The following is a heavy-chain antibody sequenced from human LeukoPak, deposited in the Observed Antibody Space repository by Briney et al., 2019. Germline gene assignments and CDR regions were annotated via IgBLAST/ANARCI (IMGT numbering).Heavy chain of an antibody. CDR1: GGSISSGGYS. J-gene: IGHJ3*02. Sequence: PSETLSLTCAVSGGSISSGGYSWSWIRQPPGKGLEWIGYIYYSGSTYYNPSLKSRVTISVDTSKNQFSLKLSSVTAADTAVYYCARRRSSSWFSAFDIWGQGTMVTVSS. CDR3: ARRRSSSWFSAFDI. V-gene: IGHV4-30-4*07. CDR2: IYYSGST. D-gene: IGHD6-13*01.